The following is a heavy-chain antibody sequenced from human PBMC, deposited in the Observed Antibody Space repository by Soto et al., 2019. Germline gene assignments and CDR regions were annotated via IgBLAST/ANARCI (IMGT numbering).Heavy chain of an antibody. Sequence: EVQLVESGGGLVQPGGSLRLSCAASGFTFSGYSMNWVRRAPGKGLEWVSYISSSSDPIYYTDSVKGRFTISRDNAKNSMYLQMNSLRDEDTAVYYCARAPPYKSYGMDVWGQGTTVTVSS. D-gene: IGHD1-1*01. CDR3: ARAPPYKSYGMDV. CDR1: GFTFSGYS. J-gene: IGHJ6*02. V-gene: IGHV3-48*02. CDR2: ISSSSDPI.